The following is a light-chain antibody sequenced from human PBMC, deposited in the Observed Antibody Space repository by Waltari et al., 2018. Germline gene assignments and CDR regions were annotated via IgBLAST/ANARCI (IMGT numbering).Light chain of an antibody. V-gene: IGKV3-11*01. J-gene: IGKJ1*01. Sequence: GERATLSCRASQGVSSYLAWYQQQPGQAPRLLIYSASNRATGIPARFSGSGSGTDFTLTISSLEPEDFAVYYCQQRSNWPRTFGQGTKVEIK. CDR2: SAS. CDR3: QQRSNWPRT. CDR1: QGVSSY.